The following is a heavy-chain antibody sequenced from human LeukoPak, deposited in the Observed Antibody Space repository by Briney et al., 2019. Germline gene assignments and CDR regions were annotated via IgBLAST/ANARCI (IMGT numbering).Heavy chain of an antibody. Sequence: GGSLRLSCAASGFTFSSYGMHWVRQAPGKGLEWVALIRYDGSNKYYADSVKGRFTISRDNSKNTLYLQMNSLRAEDTAVYYCANPGPSNYYYDSSGWNWGQGTLVTVSS. CDR3: ANPGPSNYYYDSSGWN. D-gene: IGHD3-22*01. CDR2: IRYDGSNK. J-gene: IGHJ4*02. V-gene: IGHV3-30*02. CDR1: GFTFSSYG.